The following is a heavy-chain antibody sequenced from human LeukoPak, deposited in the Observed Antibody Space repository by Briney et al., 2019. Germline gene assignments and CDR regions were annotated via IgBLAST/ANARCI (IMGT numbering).Heavy chain of an antibody. Sequence: GSLRLSCAASGFTFSDYYMSWIRQPPGKGLEWIGEINHSGSTNYNPSLKSRVTISVDTSKNQFSLKLSSVTAADTAVYYCARVAGATSYWGQGTLVTVSS. CDR3: ARVAGATSY. CDR2: INHSGST. V-gene: IGHV4-34*01. J-gene: IGHJ4*02. D-gene: IGHD1-26*01. CDR1: GFTFSDYY.